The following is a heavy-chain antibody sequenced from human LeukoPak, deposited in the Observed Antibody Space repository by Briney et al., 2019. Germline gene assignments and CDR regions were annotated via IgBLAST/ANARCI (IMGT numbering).Heavy chain of an antibody. V-gene: IGHV3-30-3*01. D-gene: IGHD6-13*01. CDR1: GFTFSSYA. CDR2: ISYDGSHK. Sequence: GGSLTLSCAASGFTFSSYAMHWVRQAPGKGLEWVAVISYDGSHKYYADSVKGRFTISRDNSKNTLYLQMSSLRAEDTAVYYCARDPSSWYFDYWGGGPVVTVSS. J-gene: IGHJ4*02. CDR3: ARDPSSWYFDY.